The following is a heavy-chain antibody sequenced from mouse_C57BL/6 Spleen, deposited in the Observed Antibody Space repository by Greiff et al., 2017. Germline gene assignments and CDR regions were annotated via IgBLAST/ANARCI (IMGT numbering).Heavy chain of an antibody. Sequence: VQLKESGGGLVKPGGSLKLSCAASGFTFSDYGMHWVRQAPEKGLEWVAYISSGSSTIYYADTVKGRFTISRDNAKNTLFLQMTSLRSEDTAMYYCASYYYGPFAYWGQGTLVTVSA. CDR3: ASYYYGPFAY. D-gene: IGHD1-1*01. J-gene: IGHJ3*01. CDR2: ISSGSSTI. V-gene: IGHV5-17*01. CDR1: GFTFSDYG.